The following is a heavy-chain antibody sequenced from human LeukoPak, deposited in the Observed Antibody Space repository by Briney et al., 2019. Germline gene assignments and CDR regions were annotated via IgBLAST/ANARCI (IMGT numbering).Heavy chain of an antibody. J-gene: IGHJ3*02. CDR3: ARDYYDSSGSGHAFDI. D-gene: IGHD3-22*01. CDR1: GGSISSSSYY. V-gene: IGHV4-39*07. CDR2: IHYSGST. Sequence: PSETLSLTCTVSGGSISSSSYYWAWIRQPPGKGLEWIGSIHYSGSTYYNPSLQSRVTISIDTSKNQFSLKLRFVTAADTAVYYCARDYYDSSGSGHAFDIWGQGTMVTVSS.